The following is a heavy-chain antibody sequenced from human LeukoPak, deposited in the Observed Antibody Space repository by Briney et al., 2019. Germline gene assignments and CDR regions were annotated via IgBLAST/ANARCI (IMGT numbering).Heavy chain of an antibody. CDR1: GYTFIGYY. Sequence: ASVKVSCKVSGYTFIGYYMHWVRQAPGQGLEWMGWINPNSGGTNYAQKFQGRVTMTRDTSISTAYMELSRLRSDDTAVYYCARGYCSSTSSCPVDYWGQGTLVTVSP. J-gene: IGHJ4*02. CDR3: ARGYCSSTSSCPVDY. D-gene: IGHD2-2*01. CDR2: INPNSGGT. V-gene: IGHV1-2*02.